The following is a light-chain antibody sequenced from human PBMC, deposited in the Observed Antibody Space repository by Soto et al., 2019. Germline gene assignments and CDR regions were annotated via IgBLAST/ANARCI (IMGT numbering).Light chain of an antibody. Sequence: EIVLTQSPATLSVSPGGRATLSCRASQNIMYNLAWYQQKPGQAPRLLVYGASTRATDAPPRFRGSGSGTEFSLTISSLQSEDFAVYFCQQYTDRPRTFGQGTKVEFK. CDR3: QQYTDRPRT. CDR1: QNIMYN. J-gene: IGKJ1*01. CDR2: GAS. V-gene: IGKV3-15*01.